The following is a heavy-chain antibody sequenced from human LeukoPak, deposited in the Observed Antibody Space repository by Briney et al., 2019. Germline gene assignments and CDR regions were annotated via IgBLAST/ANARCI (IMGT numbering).Heavy chain of an antibody. J-gene: IGHJ5*02. CDR2: MNPNSGNT. CDR1: GYTFTSYD. CDR3: ARGGSYTGRRSWFDP. D-gene: IGHD1-26*01. V-gene: IGHV1-8*01. Sequence: ASVKVSCKASGYTFTSYDINWVRQAPGPGLEWMGWMNPNSGNTGYAQKFQGRVTMTRNTSISTAYMELSSLRSEDTAVYYCARGGSYTGRRSWFDPWGQGTLVTVSS.